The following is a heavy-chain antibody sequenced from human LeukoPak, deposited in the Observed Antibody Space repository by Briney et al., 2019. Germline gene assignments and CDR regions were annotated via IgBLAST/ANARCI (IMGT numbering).Heavy chain of an antibody. V-gene: IGHV4-4*07. Sequence: SETLSLTCTVSGGSISSYYWSWIRQPAGKGLEWIGLIYSSGSTNYNPSLKSRVTMSVDTSKNQFSLKLSSVTAADTAVYYCARVFPYSSSWFYFDYWGQGTLVTVSS. CDR2: IYSSGST. CDR3: ARVFPYSSSWFYFDY. D-gene: IGHD6-13*01. J-gene: IGHJ4*02. CDR1: GGSISSYY.